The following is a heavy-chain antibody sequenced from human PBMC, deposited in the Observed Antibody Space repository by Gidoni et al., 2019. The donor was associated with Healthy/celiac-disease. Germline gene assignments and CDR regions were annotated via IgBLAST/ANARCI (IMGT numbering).Heavy chain of an antibody. Sequence: QVQLVESGGGVVQPGRSLRLSCAASGFTFSSSAMHWVRQAPGKGLEWVAVISYDGSNKYYADSVKGRFTISRDNTKNPLYLQMNILRAEDTAVYYCSRDPRPRWELLRGGIDVWGQGTTVPVSS. D-gene: IGHD1-26*01. CDR1: GFTFSSSA. CDR2: ISYDGSNK. CDR3: SRDPRPRWELLRGGIDV. V-gene: IGHV3-30*01. J-gene: IGHJ6*02.